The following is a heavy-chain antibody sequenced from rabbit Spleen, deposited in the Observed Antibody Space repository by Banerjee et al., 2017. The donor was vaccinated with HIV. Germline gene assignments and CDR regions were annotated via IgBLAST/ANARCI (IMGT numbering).Heavy chain of an antibody. CDR2: IYGGVIGST. Sequence: QEQLVESGGDLVQPEGSLTLTCTASGFSFSSSYYMCWVRQAPGKGLECIACIYGGVIGSTYYATWAKGRFTISKTSSTTVTLQMPSLTAADTATYFCARETYDSGWGLWGQGTLVTVS. J-gene: IGHJ3*01. D-gene: IGHD4-1*01. CDR3: ARETYDSGWGL. V-gene: IGHV1S45*01. CDR1: GFSFSSSYY.